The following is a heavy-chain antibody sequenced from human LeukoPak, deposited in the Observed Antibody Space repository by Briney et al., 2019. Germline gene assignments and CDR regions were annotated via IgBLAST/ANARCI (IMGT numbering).Heavy chain of an antibody. CDR3: ARDLNWETY. D-gene: IGHD7-27*01. CDR1: GFTFSSYS. Sequence: PGGSLRLSCAASGFTFSSYSMNWVRQAPGKGLEWVSSISSSSSYIYYADSVKGRFTISRDNSKNTLYLQMNSLRAEDTAVYYCARDLNWETYWGQGTLVSVSS. J-gene: IGHJ4*02. CDR2: ISSSSSYI. V-gene: IGHV3-21*01.